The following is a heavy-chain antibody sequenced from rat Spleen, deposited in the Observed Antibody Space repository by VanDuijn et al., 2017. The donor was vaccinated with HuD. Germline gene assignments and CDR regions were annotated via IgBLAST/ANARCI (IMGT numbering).Heavy chain of an antibody. CDR3: AKPLTEGLY. Sequence: EVQLVESGGGLVQPGRSMSLSCATSGFIFSNYYMVWVRQAPTKGLEWVASITTGGAITSYRDSVKGRFTISRDTAKSTLYLQMNSLRSEDTATYYCAKPLTEGLYWGQGVMVTVSS. D-gene: IGHD1-11*01. CDR1: GFIFSNYY. CDR2: ITTGGAIT. V-gene: IGHV5-25*01. J-gene: IGHJ2*01.